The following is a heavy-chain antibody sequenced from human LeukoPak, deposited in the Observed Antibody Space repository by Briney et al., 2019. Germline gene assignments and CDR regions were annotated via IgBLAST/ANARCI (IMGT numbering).Heavy chain of an antibody. CDR2: IYYSGST. V-gene: IGHV4-59*01. CDR3: ARRIAGGAFDI. CDR1: GGSISSYY. D-gene: IGHD3-16*02. Sequence: MPSETLSPTCTVSGGSISSYYWSWIRQPPGKGLEWIGYIYYSGSTNYNPSLKSRVTISVDTSKNQFSLKLSSVTAADTAVYYCARRIAGGAFDIWGQGTMVTVSS. J-gene: IGHJ3*02.